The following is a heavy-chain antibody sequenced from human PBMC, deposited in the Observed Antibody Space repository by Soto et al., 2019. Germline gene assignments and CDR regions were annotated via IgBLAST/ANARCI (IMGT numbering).Heavy chain of an antibody. CDR1: GFTFSNCW. Sequence: GGSLRLSCAASGFTFSNCWMSWVRQAPGKGLEWVANIKQDGSESNYADSVKGRFTISRDNAENSLYLQMTSLSAEDTAVYYCASARHIGPWGQGTLVTVSS. D-gene: IGHD2-21*01. J-gene: IGHJ5*02. CDR2: IKQDGSES. CDR3: ASARHIGP. V-gene: IGHV3-7*01.